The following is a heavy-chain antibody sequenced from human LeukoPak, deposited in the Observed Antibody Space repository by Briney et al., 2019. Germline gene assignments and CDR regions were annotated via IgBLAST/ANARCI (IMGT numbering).Heavy chain of an antibody. Sequence: GRSLRLSCAASGFTFSSYAMHWVRQAPGKGLEWVAVISYDGSNKYYADSVKGRFTISRDNSKNTLYLQMNSLRAEDTAVYYCAGVDNSRGGDYYYGMDVWGKGTTVTVSS. D-gene: IGHD6-13*01. CDR1: GFTFSSYA. J-gene: IGHJ6*04. V-gene: IGHV3-30*04. CDR2: ISYDGSNK. CDR3: AGVDNSRGGDYYYGMDV.